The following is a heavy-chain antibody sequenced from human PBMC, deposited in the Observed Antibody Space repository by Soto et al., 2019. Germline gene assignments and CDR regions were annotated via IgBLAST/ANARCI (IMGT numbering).Heavy chain of an antibody. J-gene: IGHJ4*02. CDR2: IDPSDSYT. CDR3: ARPYCTTTSCSYYFDY. D-gene: IGHD2-2*01. V-gene: IGHV5-10-1*03. Sequence: EVQLVQSGAEVKKPGESLRISCKGSGYSFTSYWINWVRQMPGQGLEWMGRIDPSDSYTNYSPSFQGHVTISADKSISTAYLQWSSLKASDTAMYYCARPYCTTTSCSYYFDYWGQGTLVTVSS. CDR1: GYSFTSYW.